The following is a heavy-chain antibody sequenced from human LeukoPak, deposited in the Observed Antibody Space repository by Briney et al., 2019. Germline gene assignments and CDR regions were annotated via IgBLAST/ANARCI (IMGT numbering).Heavy chain of an antibody. Sequence: SGTLSLTCAVSGGSISSNNWWSWVRQPPGKGLEWIGEIYHSGSTDYNPPLESRVTISVDKSKNQFSLKLSSVTAADTAVYYCARGFYGSGSYSSPGFHAFDVRGQGTMVTVSS. CDR2: IYHSGST. CDR3: ARGFYGSGSYSSPGFHAFDV. D-gene: IGHD3-10*01. J-gene: IGHJ3*01. V-gene: IGHV4-4*02. CDR1: GGSISSNNW.